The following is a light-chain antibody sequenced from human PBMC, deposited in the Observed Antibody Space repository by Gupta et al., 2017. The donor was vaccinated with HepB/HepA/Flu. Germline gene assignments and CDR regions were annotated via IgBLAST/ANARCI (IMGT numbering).Light chain of an antibody. CDR3: NEFTSIRTWV. V-gene: IGLV2-14*03. CDR1: RSDVGDYNY. CDR2: EVD. Sequence: QSALTQPASVSGSPGQSITISCTGTRSDVGDYNYVSWYQKHPGKAPNLLIYEVDRRPSGISNRFSGSKSGNTASLTISGLQADDEGDYYCNEFTSIRTWVFGGGTKVTVL. J-gene: IGLJ3*02.